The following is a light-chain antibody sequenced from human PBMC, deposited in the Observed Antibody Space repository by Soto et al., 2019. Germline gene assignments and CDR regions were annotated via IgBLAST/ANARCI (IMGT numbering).Light chain of an antibody. Sequence: DIQMTPSPSTLSASVGDRVNITCRASQSISAWLAWYQQKPGKAPKLLIYKASTLDSGVPSRFSGSGSGTDFTLTISSLQPDDFATYHCQQYNSYSTFGQGTKVDIK. CDR1: QSISAW. J-gene: IGKJ1*01. CDR3: QQYNSYST. V-gene: IGKV1-5*03. CDR2: KAS.